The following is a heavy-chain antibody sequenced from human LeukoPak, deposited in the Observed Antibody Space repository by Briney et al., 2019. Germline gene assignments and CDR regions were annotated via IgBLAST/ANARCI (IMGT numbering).Heavy chain of an antibody. CDR2: MNPKSGKT. CDR3: ARGDPFNGSFFDY. CDR1: GYTFTNYD. Sequence: GASVKVSCKASGYTFTNYDINWVRQAPGQGLEWMGWMNPKSGKTGYAQKFQGRVTITRNTSINTGYIAVNSLRSEDTAVYYCARGDPFNGSFFDYWGPGTLVTVSS. D-gene: IGHD3-10*01. V-gene: IGHV1-8*01. J-gene: IGHJ4*02.